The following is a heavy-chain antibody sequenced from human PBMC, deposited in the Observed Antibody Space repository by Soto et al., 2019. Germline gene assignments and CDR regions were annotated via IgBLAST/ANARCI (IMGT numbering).Heavy chain of an antibody. CDR2: FDPEDGET. D-gene: IGHD6-13*01. V-gene: IGHV1-24*01. Sequence: GXSVKVSFKVSGYTLTELSMHLVRQAPGKGLEWMGGFDPEDGETIYAQKFQGRVTMTEDTSTDTAYMELSSLRSEDTAVYYCATARYSSSWYSWGQGTLVTVSS. CDR3: ATARYSSSWYS. CDR1: GYTLTELS. J-gene: IGHJ4*02.